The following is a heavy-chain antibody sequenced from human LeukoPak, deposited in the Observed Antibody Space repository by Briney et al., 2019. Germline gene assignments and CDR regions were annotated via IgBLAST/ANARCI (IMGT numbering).Heavy chain of an antibody. CDR3: AKTVIDTTHFDL. J-gene: IGHJ4*02. Sequence: GGSLRLSCAASGFTFNDYAMHWVRQAPGMGLEWVSAISGGGRTTYYGDSVKGRFTVSRDNSKNTLYLQMNSLRAEDTAVYYCAKTVIDTTHFDLWGQGTLVTVS. V-gene: IGHV3-23*01. CDR1: GFTFNDYA. D-gene: IGHD1-1*01. CDR2: ISGGGRTT.